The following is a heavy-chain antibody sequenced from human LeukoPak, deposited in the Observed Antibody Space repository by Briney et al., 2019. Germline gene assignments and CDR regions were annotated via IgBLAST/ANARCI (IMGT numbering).Heavy chain of an antibody. CDR2: IIPIFGTA. CDR1: GGTFSSYA. V-gene: IGHV1-69*13. Sequence: ASVKVSCKASGGTFSSYAISWVRQAPGQGLEWMGGIIPIFGTANYAQKFQGRVTITADESTSTAYMELSSLRSEDTAVYYCASVYCSGGSCDYYYGMDVWGKGTTVTVSS. D-gene: IGHD2-15*01. J-gene: IGHJ6*04. CDR3: ASVYCSGGSCDYYYGMDV.